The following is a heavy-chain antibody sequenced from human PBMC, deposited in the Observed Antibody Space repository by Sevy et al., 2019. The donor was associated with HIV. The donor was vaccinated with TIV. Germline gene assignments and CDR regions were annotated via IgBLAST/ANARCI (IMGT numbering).Heavy chain of an antibody. V-gene: IGHV3-15*01. CDR1: GFTFTYAW. D-gene: IGHD2-8*02. CDR3: STDPIIVLLVTDGMDV. Sequence: LSLTCAASGFTFTYAWMTWVRQAPGKGLEWLGRIKSRADGGTIDYAASVKGRFRISRDDSKNTLYLQMNSLKTEDTGVYYCSTDPIIVLLVTDGMDVWGQGTSVTVSS. CDR2: IKSRADGGTI. J-gene: IGHJ6*02.